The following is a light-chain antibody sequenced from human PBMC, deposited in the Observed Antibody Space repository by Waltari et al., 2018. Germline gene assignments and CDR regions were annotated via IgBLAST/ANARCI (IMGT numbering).Light chain of an antibody. J-gene: IGKJ4*01. CDR2: KAS. Sequence: EIKMNQSTYNVYASVEERDTITCRASQSISNWLAWYQQKPGTAPKLLIYKASTLETGVPSRFSGSGSGTEFTLTISSLQPDDFAVYYCQQYNTYSPDIFGGGTKVEI. CDR1: QSISNW. V-gene: IGKV1-5*03. CDR3: QQYNTYSPDI.